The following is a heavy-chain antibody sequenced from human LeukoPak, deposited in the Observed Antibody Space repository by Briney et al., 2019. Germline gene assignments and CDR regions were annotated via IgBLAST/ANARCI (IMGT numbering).Heavy chain of an antibody. V-gene: IGHV3-48*02. CDR2: ISSSSSTI. CDR3: ARDHYYDSSGYPWGYFDH. J-gene: IGHJ4*02. D-gene: IGHD3-22*01. Sequence: GGSLRLSCAASGFTFNTYSMNWVRQAPGKGLEWVSYISSSSSTIYYADSVKGRFTISRDNAKNSLYLQMNSLRDEDTAVYYCARDHYYDSSGYPWGYFDHWGQGTLVTVSS. CDR1: GFTFNTYS.